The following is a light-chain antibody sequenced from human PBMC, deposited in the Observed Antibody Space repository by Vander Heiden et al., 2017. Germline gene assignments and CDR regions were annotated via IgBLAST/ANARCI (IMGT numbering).Light chain of an antibody. CDR2: LNSDGSH. Sequence: QLVLAQSPSASASLGASVKLTCTLSSGHSNFVIAWHQQQPEKGPRFLMMLNSDGSHNKGDGIPDRFSGSSYGAERYLTISSLQSEDEADYYWQSWGTGIVFGGGTKLTV. V-gene: IGLV4-69*02. CDR3: QSWGTGIV. CDR1: SGHSNFV. J-gene: IGLJ2*01.